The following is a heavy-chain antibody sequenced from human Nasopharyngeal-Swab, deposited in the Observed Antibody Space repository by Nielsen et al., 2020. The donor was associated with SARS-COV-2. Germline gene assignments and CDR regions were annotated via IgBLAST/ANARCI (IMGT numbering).Heavy chain of an antibody. CDR1: GGTFSSYA. J-gene: IGHJ4*02. CDR2: IFPIFGTS. D-gene: IGHD6-19*01. Sequence: SVKVSCKASGGTFSSYAISWVRQAPGQGLEWMGGIFPIFGTSNYAQKFQGRVTITADESTSTAYMELSSLRSEDTAVYYCARAEQWLVHQRGDLDYWGQGTLVTVSS. CDR3: ARAEQWLVHQRGDLDY. V-gene: IGHV1-69*13.